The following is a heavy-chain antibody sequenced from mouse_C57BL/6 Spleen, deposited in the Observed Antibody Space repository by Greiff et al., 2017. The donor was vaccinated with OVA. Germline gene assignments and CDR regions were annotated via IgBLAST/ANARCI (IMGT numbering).Heavy chain of an antibody. CDR3: ARLLSTGKDYFDY. D-gene: IGHD1-1*01. CDR1: GYAFSSSW. V-gene: IGHV1-82*01. J-gene: IGHJ2*01. CDR2: IYPGDGDT. Sequence: QVQLQQSGPELVKPGASVKISCKASGYAFSSSWMNWVKQRPGKGLEWIGRIYPGDGDTNYNGKFKGKATLTADKSSSTAYMQLSSLTSEDSAVYFCARLLSTGKDYFDYWGQGTTLTVSS.